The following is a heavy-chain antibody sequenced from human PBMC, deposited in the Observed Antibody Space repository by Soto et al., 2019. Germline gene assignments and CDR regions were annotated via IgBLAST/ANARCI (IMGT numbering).Heavy chain of an antibody. CDR1: GVSVNSGNYY. CDR2: IYYSGST. J-gene: IGHJ4*02. V-gene: IGHV4-61*01. Sequence: QVQLQESGPGLVKPSETLSLTCSVSGVSVNSGNYYWHWIRQPPGKGLEWIWHIYYSGSTNYNPSLQRRVTLPLDMSKNQFSLTLSPVTAADTAVYYCFSSRGYWGQGTLVTVSS. D-gene: IGHD3-10*01. CDR3: FSSRGY.